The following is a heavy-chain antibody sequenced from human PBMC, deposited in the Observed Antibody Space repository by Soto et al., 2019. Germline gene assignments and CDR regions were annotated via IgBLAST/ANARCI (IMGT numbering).Heavy chain of an antibody. V-gene: IGHV4-39*01. D-gene: IGHD3-9*01. CDR3: ARLVYWLLSPNWFDP. CDR2: IYYSWST. J-gene: IGHJ5*02. Sequence: PSETLSLTCTVSGCSISSSSYYWVWLRQPPGKWLEWIGSIYYSWSTYYNPSLKSLVTISVDISKNQFSLKLSSVTAAVTAVYYCARLVYWLLSPNWFDPWGQGTLVTVS. CDR1: GCSISSSSYY.